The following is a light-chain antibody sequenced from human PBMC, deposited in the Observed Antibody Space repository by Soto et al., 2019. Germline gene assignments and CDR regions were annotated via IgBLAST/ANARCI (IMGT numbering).Light chain of an antibody. Sequence: EIVLTQSPATLSSSPGERATLSCRASQSIDTYLAWYQQKPGQAPRLLIYDASDRATGIPARFSGSGSGTAFTLTISGLEPEDFALYYCQQRYNWPLTFGRGTKVDIE. CDR3: QQRYNWPLT. J-gene: IGKJ4*01. CDR1: QSIDTY. CDR2: DAS. V-gene: IGKV3-11*01.